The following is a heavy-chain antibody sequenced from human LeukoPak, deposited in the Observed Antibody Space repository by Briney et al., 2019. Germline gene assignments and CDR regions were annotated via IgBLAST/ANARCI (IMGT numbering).Heavy chain of an antibody. D-gene: IGHD4-23*01. V-gene: IGHV4-39*07. J-gene: IGHJ3*02. CDR2: IYYSGST. Sequence: SEALSLTCTVSGGSISSSLYYWGWLRQPPGKGLEGIGSIYYSGSTYYNPSLKSRVTISVDTSKNQFSLKLSSVTAADTAVYYCARAPTVVTRFDAFDIWGQGTMVTVSS. CDR1: GGSISSSLYY. CDR3: ARAPTVVTRFDAFDI.